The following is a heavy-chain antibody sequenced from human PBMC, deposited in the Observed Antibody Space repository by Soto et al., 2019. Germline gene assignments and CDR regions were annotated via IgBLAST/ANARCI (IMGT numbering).Heavy chain of an antibody. CDR3: GRDVWTTHGTPGDFDY. V-gene: IGHV1-18*01. Sequence: QVQLVQSGAEVKKPGASVTVSCKASGYTFSSYGISWARQAPGQGLEWMGWISYNGNTKYAQNFQGRVTMTTDTSTXKAYMELRSLRSDDTAVYYCGRDVWTTHGTPGDFDYWGQGTLVTVSS. CDR1: GYTFSSYG. D-gene: IGHD4-17*01. CDR2: ISYNGNT. J-gene: IGHJ4*02.